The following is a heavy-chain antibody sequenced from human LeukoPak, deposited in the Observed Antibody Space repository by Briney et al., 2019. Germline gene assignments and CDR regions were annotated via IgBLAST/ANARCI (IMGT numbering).Heavy chain of an antibody. J-gene: IGHJ4*02. V-gene: IGHV4-59*13. CDR2: THYSGST. CDR1: GDSISSYF. Sequence: SETLSLTCTVSGDSISSYFWSWIRHSPAKGLEWMGYTHYSGSTSYNPSLTSRVTISLDTSKNQFYLRLRSVTASDTAFYYCARGQRRDYGDFFDNWGQGTLVTVSS. D-gene: IGHD3-16*01. CDR3: ARGQRRDYGDFFDN.